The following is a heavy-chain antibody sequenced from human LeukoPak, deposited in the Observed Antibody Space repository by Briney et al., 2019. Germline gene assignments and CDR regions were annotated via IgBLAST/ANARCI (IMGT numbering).Heavy chain of an antibody. V-gene: IGHV3-33*01. CDR1: GFTFSSHG. CDR3: ARDGLATDTAMVTYYYYYGMDV. J-gene: IGHJ6*02. D-gene: IGHD5-18*01. CDR2: IWYDGSNK. Sequence: GRSLRLSCGASGFTFSSHGMHWVRQAPGKGLEWVAVIWYDGSNKYYADSVKGRFTISRDNSKNTLYLQMNSLRAEDTAVYYCARDGLATDTAMVTYYYYYGMDVWGQGTTVTVSS.